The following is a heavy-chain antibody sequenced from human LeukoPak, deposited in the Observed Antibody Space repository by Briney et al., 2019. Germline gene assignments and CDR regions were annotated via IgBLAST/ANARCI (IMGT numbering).Heavy chain of an antibody. D-gene: IGHD6-13*01. CDR3: ARGVYIAAAQYGY. Sequence: PSETLSLTCTVSGGSVSSYYWSWIRQPPGKGLEWIGYIYYSGTTNYNPSLKSRGNISVDTSKNQFSLKLSSVTAADTAVYYCARGVYIAAAQYGYWGQGTLVTVSS. V-gene: IGHV4-59*02. J-gene: IGHJ4*02. CDR1: GGSVSSYY. CDR2: IYYSGTT.